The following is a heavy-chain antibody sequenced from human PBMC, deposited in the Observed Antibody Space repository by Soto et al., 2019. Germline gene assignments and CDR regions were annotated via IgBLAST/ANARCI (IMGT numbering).Heavy chain of an antibody. V-gene: IGHV1-18*01. CDR2: ISAYNGNT. J-gene: IGHJ3*02. D-gene: IGHD1-26*01. CDR1: GYTFTSYG. Sequence: QVQLVQSGAEVKKPGASVKVSCKASGYTFTSYGISWVRQAPGQGLEWRGWISAYNGNTNYAQKLQGRVTMTTDTSTSTADMERRSLRSDDTTVYDCARDNPGLGSYDAFDIWGQGTMVTVSS. CDR3: ARDNPGLGSYDAFDI.